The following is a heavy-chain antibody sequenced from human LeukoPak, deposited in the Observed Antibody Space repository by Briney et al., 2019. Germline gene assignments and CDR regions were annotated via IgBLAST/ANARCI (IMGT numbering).Heavy chain of an antibody. J-gene: IGHJ4*02. CDR3: ERTPYDILTGYYRLYFDY. D-gene: IGHD3-9*01. V-gene: IGHV1-2*02. CDR2: INPNSGGT. CDR1: GYTFTGYY. Sequence: ASVKVSCKASGYTFTGYYMHWVRQAPGQGLEWMGWINPNSGGTNYAQKFQGRVTMTRDTSISTAYMELSRLRSDDTAFYFSERTPYDILTGYYRLYFDYWGQGTLVTVSS.